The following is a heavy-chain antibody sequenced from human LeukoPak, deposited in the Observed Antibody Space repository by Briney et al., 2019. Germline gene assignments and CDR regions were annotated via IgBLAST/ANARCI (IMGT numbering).Heavy chain of an antibody. D-gene: IGHD1-7*01. Sequence: GGSLRLSCAASGFIFSSAWMTWVRQAPGKGLEWVGHIKNKTNGGTTDYAAPVKGRFIISRDDSKNTLYLQMNSLRTEDTAVYYCAKGSNWNYLYYFDYWGQGTLVTVSS. CDR2: IKNKTNGGTT. V-gene: IGHV3-15*01. J-gene: IGHJ4*02. CDR3: AKGSNWNYLYYFDY. CDR1: GFIFSSAW.